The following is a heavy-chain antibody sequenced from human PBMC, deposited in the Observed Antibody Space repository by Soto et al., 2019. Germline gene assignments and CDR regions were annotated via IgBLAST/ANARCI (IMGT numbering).Heavy chain of an antibody. V-gene: IGHV3-23*01. J-gene: IGHJ3*02. CDR3: AKGFIVVVTVLRPDDAFDI. D-gene: IGHD2-21*02. Sequence: GGSLRLSCAASGFTFSSYAMNWVRQAPGKGLEWVAGISGGGGSTYYADYVKGRFTISRDTSKNTVYLQLTSLRAEDTAVYYCAKGFIVVVTVLRPDDAFDIWGQGTMVTVSS. CDR1: GFTFSSYA. CDR2: ISGGGGST.